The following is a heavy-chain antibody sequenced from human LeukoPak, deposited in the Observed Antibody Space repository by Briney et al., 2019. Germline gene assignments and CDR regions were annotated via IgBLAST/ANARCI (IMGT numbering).Heavy chain of an antibody. J-gene: IGHJ4*02. D-gene: IGHD5-24*01. CDR1: GFTFSSYS. CDR3: AREGVQMGYFDY. V-gene: IGHV3-21*01. CDR2: ISSSSSYI. Sequence: GGSLRLSCAASGFTFSSYSMNWVRQAPGKGLEWVSSISSSSSYIYYADSVKGRFTISRDNAKNSLYLQMNSLRAEDTAVYYCAREGVQMGYFDYLGQGTLVTVSS.